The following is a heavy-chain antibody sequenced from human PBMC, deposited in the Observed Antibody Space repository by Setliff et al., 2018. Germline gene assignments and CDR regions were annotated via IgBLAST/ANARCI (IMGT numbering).Heavy chain of an antibody. CDR1: GGSFGSFS. D-gene: IGHD2-21*01. J-gene: IGHJ5*02. CDR3: ARDRGGTAIANWFDR. V-gene: IGHV1-69*08. Sequence: GASVKVSCKASGGSFGSFSIHWVRQAPGPGLEWMGRIMPIFGSTNYAQNFQGRVTITADKSTSTAYMDLSSLRSEDSAVYYCARDRGGTAIANWFDRWGQGTLVTVSS. CDR2: IMPIFGST.